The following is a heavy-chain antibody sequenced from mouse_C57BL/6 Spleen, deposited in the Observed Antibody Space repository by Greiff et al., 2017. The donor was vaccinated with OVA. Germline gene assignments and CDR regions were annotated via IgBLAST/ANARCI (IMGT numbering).Heavy chain of an antibody. CDR3: ARWHPNWEKMDY. CDR1: GYSFTSYY. CDR2: IYPGSGNT. J-gene: IGHJ4*01. V-gene: IGHV1-66*01. Sequence: QVQLQQSGPELVKPGASVKISCKASGYSFTSYYIHWVKQRPGQGLEWIGWIYPGSGNTKYNEKFKGKATLTADTSSSTAYMQLSSLTSEDSAVYYCARWHPNWEKMDYWGQGTSVTVSS. D-gene: IGHD4-1*01.